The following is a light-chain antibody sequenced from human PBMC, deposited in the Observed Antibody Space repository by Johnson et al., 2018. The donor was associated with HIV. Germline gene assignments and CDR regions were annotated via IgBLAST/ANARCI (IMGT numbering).Light chain of an antibody. CDR3: GTWDSSLSAFYV. J-gene: IGLJ1*01. CDR1: SSNIGNKY. CDR2: DNN. V-gene: IGLV1-51*01. Sequence: QSVFTQPPSVSAAPGQKVTISCSGSSSNIGNKYVSWYQQLPGTAPKLLIYDNNKRPSGIPDRFSGSKSGTSATLGITGLQTGDEADYYCGTWDSSLSAFYVFGTGTKVTVL.